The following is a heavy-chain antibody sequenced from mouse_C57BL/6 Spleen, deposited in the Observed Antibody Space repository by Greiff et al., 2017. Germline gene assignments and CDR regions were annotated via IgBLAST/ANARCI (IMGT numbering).Heavy chain of an antibody. V-gene: IGHV6-3*01. CDR1: GFTFSNYW. CDR3: TDLYYGNPFAY. CDR2: IRLKSDNYAT. D-gene: IGHD2-1*01. J-gene: IGHJ3*01. Sequence: EVQRVESGGGLVQPGGSMKLSCVASGFTFSNYWMNWVRQSPEKGLEWVAQIRLKSDNYATHYAESVKGRFTISRDDSKSSVYLQMNNLRAEDTGIYYCTDLYYGNPFAYWGQGTLVTVSA.